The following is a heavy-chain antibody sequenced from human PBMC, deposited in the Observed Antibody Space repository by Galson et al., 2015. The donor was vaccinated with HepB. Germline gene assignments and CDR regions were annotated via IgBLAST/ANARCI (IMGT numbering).Heavy chain of an antibody. D-gene: IGHD1-14*01. Sequence: SLRLSCAASGFTFSSYWMSWVRQAPGKGLEWVANIKQDGSEKYYVDSVKGRFTISRDNAKNSLYLQMNSLRAEDTAVYYCARDSVYPAGPEGRFDYWGQGTLVTVSS. CDR3: ARDSVYPAGPEGRFDY. CDR2: IKQDGSEK. J-gene: IGHJ4*02. CDR1: GFTFSSYW. V-gene: IGHV3-7*03.